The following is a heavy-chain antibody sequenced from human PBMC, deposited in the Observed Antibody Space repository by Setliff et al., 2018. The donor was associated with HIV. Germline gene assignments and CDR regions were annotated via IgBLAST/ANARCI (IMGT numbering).Heavy chain of an antibody. D-gene: IGHD3-9*01. CDR1: GFTFSSYA. CDR2: IYSGGSST. V-gene: IGHV3-23*03. J-gene: IGHJ4*02. Sequence: GESLRLYCAASGFTFSSYAMSWVRQAPGRGLEWVSVIYSGGSSTYYADSVKGRFTVSRDNSKNTLYLQMNSLRADDTAVYYCAKGPYYDILTGHFLFSYYFDYWGQGTLVTVSS. CDR3: AKGPYYDILTGHFLFSYYFDY.